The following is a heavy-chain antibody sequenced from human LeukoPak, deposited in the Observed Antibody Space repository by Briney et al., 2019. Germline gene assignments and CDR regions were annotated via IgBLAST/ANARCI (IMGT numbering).Heavy chain of an antibody. CDR1: GGSFSGYY. CDR3: ARGGGDGYNSGYYFDY. D-gene: IGHD5-24*01. J-gene: IGHJ4*02. Sequence: PSETLSLTCAVYGGSFSGYYWSWIRQPPGKGLEWIGEINHSGSTNYNPSLKSRVTISVDTSKNQFSLKLSSVTAADTAVYYCARGGGDGYNSGYYFDYWGQGTLVTVSS. CDR2: INHSGST. V-gene: IGHV4-34*01.